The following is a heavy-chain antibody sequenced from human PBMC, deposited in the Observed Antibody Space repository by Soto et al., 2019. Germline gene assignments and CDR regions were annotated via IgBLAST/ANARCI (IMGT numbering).Heavy chain of an antibody. CDR1: GFTFSSQT. CDR3: AKGARDVDS. CDR2: ISSSGST. Sequence: EGQLLESGGGLVQPGGSLRLSCAASGFTFSSQTMSWVRQAPGKGLEWVSVISSSGSTSYTDSVEGRFTISKDSSKNTLYLQLNSLRVEDTAVYYCAKGARDVDSWGQGTLVTVSS. V-gene: IGHV3-23*01. D-gene: IGHD5-12*01. J-gene: IGHJ4*02.